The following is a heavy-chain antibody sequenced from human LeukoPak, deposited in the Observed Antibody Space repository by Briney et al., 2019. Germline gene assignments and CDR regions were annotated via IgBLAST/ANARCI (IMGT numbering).Heavy chain of an antibody. J-gene: IGHJ5*02. D-gene: IGHD4-11*01. Sequence: ASVKVSCKASGYTFTSYTMHWVRQAPGQRLEWMGWINAGNGSTEYSQKFQGRVTITRDTSANTAYMELSSLRSEDTAVFYCARGYDYNNYGWFDPWGQGTLVTVSS. V-gene: IGHV1-3*01. CDR2: INAGNGST. CDR3: ARGYDYNNYGWFDP. CDR1: GYTFTSYT.